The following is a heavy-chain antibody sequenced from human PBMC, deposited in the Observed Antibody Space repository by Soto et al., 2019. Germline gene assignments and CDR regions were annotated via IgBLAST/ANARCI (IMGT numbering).Heavy chain of an antibody. Sequence: QVQLQESGPGLVKPSETLSLTCTVSGGSISSYYWSWIRQPPGKGLEWIGYIYYSGSTNYNPSLKSRVTISVDTSKIQFSLTLSSVTAADTAVYYCARHLPFTIFGVVTPSGYMDVWGKGTTVTVSS. V-gene: IGHV4-59*08. CDR1: GGSISSYY. J-gene: IGHJ6*03. D-gene: IGHD3-3*01. CDR3: ARHLPFTIFGVVTPSGYMDV. CDR2: IYYSGST.